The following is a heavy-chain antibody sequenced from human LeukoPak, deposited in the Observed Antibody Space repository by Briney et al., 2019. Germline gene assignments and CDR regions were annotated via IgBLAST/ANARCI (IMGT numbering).Heavy chain of an antibody. J-gene: IGHJ4*02. V-gene: IGHV3-23*01. Sequence: GGSLRLSCTASGFTFSSPAMSWVRQAPGKGLEWVAGISDTGAGTSYADSVKGRFTISRDYSKNTLYLQMNSLRAEDTAVYYCATSGDYVADYWGPGTRVTVSS. CDR1: GFTFSSPA. CDR3: ATSGDYVADY. D-gene: IGHD4-17*01. CDR2: ISDTGAGT.